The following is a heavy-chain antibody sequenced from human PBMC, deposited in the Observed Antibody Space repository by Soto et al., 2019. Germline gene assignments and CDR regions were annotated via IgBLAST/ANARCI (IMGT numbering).Heavy chain of an antibody. CDR3: ARDYMITFGGVIALYGMDV. Sequence: ASVKVSCKASGYTFTSYYRHWVRQAPGQGLEWMGIINPSGGSTSYAQKFQGRVTMTRDTSTSTVYMELSSLRSEDTAVYYCARDYMITFGGVIALYGMDVWGLGTTVTVSS. J-gene: IGHJ6*02. CDR2: INPSGGST. V-gene: IGHV1-46*01. CDR1: GYTFTSYY. D-gene: IGHD3-16*02.